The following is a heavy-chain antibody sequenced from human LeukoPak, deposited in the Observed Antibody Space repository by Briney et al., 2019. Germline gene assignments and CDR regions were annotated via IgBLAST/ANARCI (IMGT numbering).Heavy chain of an antibody. CDR3: AKDPSPVLLRYFDWLPEYFDY. V-gene: IGHV3-23*01. D-gene: IGHD3-9*01. CDR1: GFTFSNHG. CDR2: ISGSGGST. Sequence: PGGSLRLSCAASGFTFSNHGMNWVRLAPGKGLEWVSAISGSGGSTYYADSVKGRFTISRDNSKNTLYLQMNSLRAEDTAVYYCAKDPSPVLLRYFDWLPEYFDYWGQGTLVTVSS. J-gene: IGHJ4*02.